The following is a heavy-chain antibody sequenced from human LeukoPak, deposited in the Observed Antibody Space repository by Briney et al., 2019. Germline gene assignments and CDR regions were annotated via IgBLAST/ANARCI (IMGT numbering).Heavy chain of an antibody. CDR3: AKRPDNDY. V-gene: IGHV3-23*01. CDR1: GFSFSSYA. D-gene: IGHD1-14*01. J-gene: IGHJ4*02. CDR2: ISGSAATT. Sequence: GGSLRLSCAASGFSFSSYAIAWVRQAPGKGLEWVSSISGSAATTYYAGSVKGRFTISRDNSKNTLSLQMNSLRAEDTAVYYCAKRPDNDYWGQGTLVTVSS.